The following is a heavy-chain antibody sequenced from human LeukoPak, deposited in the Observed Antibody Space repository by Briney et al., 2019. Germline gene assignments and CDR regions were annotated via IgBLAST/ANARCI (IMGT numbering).Heavy chain of an antibody. CDR1: GYTFTSYG. V-gene: IGHV1-18*01. D-gene: IGHD3-10*01. CDR2: ISAYNGNT. CDR3: ARGAESITMVRGVIIKAFDI. J-gene: IGHJ3*02. Sequence: GASVKVSCKASGYTFTSYGISWVRQAPGQGLEWMGWISAYNGNTNYAQKLQGRVTMTTDTSTSTAYMELRSLRSDDTAVYYCARGAESITMVRGVIIKAFDIWGQGTMVTVSS.